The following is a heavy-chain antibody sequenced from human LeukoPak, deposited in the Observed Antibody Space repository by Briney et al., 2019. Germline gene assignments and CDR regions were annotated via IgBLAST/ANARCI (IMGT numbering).Heavy chain of an antibody. Sequence: GGSLRLSCAASGFTFSSYWMHWVRQAPGKGLVWVSRINSDGSSTSYADSVKGRFTISRDNAKNTLYLQMNSLRAEDTAVYYCARAKHIVVVTDTDAFDIWGQGTIVTVSS. V-gene: IGHV3-74*01. CDR3: ARAKHIVVVTDTDAFDI. D-gene: IGHD2-21*02. J-gene: IGHJ3*02. CDR1: GFTFSSYW. CDR2: INSDGSST.